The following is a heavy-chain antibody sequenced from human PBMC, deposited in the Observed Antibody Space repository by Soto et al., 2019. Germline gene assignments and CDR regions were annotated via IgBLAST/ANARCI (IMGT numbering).Heavy chain of an antibody. J-gene: IGHJ4*02. CDR1: GFTFSGSA. V-gene: IGHV3-73*01. D-gene: IGHD6-6*01. CDR3: TRIQAARDFDY. CDR2: IRSKANSYAT. Sequence: GGSLRLSCAASGFTFSGSAMHWVRQASGKGLEWVGRIRSKANSYATAYAASVKGRFTISRDDSKNTAYLQMNNLKTEDTAVYYCTRIQAARDFDYWGQGTLVTVSS.